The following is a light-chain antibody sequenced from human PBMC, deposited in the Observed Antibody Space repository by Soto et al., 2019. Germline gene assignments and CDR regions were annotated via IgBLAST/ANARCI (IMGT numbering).Light chain of an antibody. CDR3: SSYTSSSPLEYV. CDR2: DVN. V-gene: IGLV2-14*01. J-gene: IGLJ1*01. Sequence: QSALTQPASVSGSPGQSITISCTGTSSDVGGYNYVSWYRQHPGKAPKLMIHDVNNRPSGVSDRFSGSKSGNTASLTISGLQAEDEADYYYSSYTSSSPLEYVFGTGTKLTVL. CDR1: SSDVGGYNY.